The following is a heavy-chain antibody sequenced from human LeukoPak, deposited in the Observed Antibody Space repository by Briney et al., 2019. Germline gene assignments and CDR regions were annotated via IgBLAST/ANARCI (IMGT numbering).Heavy chain of an antibody. J-gene: IGHJ4*02. Sequence: GGSLRLSCAASGFTFSSYAMSWVRQAPGKGLEWVSAISGSGGSTYYADSVKGRFTISRDNSKNTLYLQMNSLRAEDTAVYYCARVTEGTKNYFDYWGQGTLVTVSS. V-gene: IGHV3-23*01. CDR1: GFTFSSYA. CDR3: ARVTEGTKNYFDY. D-gene: IGHD1-7*01. CDR2: ISGSGGST.